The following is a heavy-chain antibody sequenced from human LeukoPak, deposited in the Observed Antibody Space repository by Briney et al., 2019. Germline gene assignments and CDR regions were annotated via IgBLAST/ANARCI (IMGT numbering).Heavy chain of an antibody. CDR1: GGSISSGGYS. J-gene: IGHJ4*02. D-gene: IGHD3-3*01. Sequence: ASETLSLTCAVSGGSISSGGYSWSWIRQPPGKGLEWIGYINHSGSTNYNPSLKSRVTISVDTSKNQFSLKLSSVTAADTAVYYCARLSSGYADLSWEFDYWGQGTLVTVSS. CDR2: INHSGST. CDR3: ARLSSGYADLSWEFDY. V-gene: IGHV4-30-2*01.